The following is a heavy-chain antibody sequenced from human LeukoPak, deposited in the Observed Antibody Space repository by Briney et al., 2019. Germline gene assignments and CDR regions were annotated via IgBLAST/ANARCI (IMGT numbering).Heavy chain of an antibody. Sequence: PGGSLRLSCAASGFTFSSYWMSWVRQAPGKGLEWVANIKQDGSEKYYVDSVKGRFTISRDNAKNSLYLQMNSLRAEDTAVYYCAREISSNCSSTSCPDDYWGQGTLVTVSS. CDR3: AREISSNCSSTSCPDDY. CDR1: GFTFSSYW. D-gene: IGHD2-2*01. J-gene: IGHJ4*02. CDR2: IKQDGSEK. V-gene: IGHV3-7*01.